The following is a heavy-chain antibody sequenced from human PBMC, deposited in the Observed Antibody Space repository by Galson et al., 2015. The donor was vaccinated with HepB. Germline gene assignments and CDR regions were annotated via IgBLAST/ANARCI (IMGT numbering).Heavy chain of an antibody. V-gene: IGHV2-5*02. D-gene: IGHD6-19*01. CDR3: ARDKTAGYSSGWYSPGFDY. Sequence: PALVKPTQTLTLTCTFSGFSLSTSGVGVGWIRQPPGKALEWLALIYWDDDKRYSPSLKSRLTITKDTSKNQVVLTMTNMDPVDTATYYCARDKTAGYSSGWYSPGFDYWGQEPWSPSPQ. CDR2: IYWDDDK. J-gene: IGHJ4*01. CDR1: GFSLSTSGVG.